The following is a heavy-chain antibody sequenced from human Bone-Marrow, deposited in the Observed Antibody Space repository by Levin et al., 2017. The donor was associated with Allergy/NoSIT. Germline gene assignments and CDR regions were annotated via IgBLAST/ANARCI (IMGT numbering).Heavy chain of an antibody. CDR2: SRNKANNYIT. CDR1: EFIFSRYP. V-gene: IGHV3-72*01. Sequence: LSLTCAASEFIFSRYPMHWVRQAPGKGLEWVGRSRNKANNYITEYAASVKGRFTISREDSKNSAYLEMNSLKSDDTAVYFCVREAAASVFDLWGQGTMVTVSP. J-gene: IGHJ3*01. D-gene: IGHD5/OR15-5a*01. CDR3: VREAAASVFDL.